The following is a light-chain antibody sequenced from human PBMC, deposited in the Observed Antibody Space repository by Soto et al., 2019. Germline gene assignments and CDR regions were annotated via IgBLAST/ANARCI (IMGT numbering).Light chain of an antibody. Sequence: ESVLTQSPGTLSLSPGERATLSCRVSQSVGTRYVAWYQQKPGQGPRLLIYGSSTRATGIPDRFSGSGSGTDFTLTISRLEPEDFAVYYCQHYGSSPRTFGQGTKVEIK. CDR2: GSS. CDR3: QHYGSSPRT. J-gene: IGKJ1*01. CDR1: QSVGTRY. V-gene: IGKV3-20*01.